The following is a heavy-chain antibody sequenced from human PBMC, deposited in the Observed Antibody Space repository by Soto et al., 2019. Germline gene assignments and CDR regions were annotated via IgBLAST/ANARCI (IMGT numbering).Heavy chain of an antibody. CDR3: AKDYYDSSGYWSPFFDY. CDR2: TSGSGGST. Sequence: PGGSLRLSCAASGFTFSSYAMSWVRQAPGKGLEWVSATSGSGGSTYYADSVKGRFTISRDNSKNTLYLQMNSLRAEDTAVYYCAKDYYDSSGYWSPFFDYWGQGTLVTVSS. CDR1: GFTFSSYA. V-gene: IGHV3-23*01. D-gene: IGHD3-22*01. J-gene: IGHJ4*02.